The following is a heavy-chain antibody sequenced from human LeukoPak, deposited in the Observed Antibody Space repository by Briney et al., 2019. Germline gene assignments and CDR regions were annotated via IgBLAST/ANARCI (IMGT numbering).Heavy chain of an antibody. D-gene: IGHD3-10*01. CDR2: INHSGST. J-gene: IGHJ5*02. CDR3: ARGGDWFDP. CDR1: GGSFSGYY. Sequence: SSETLSLTCAVYGGSFSGYYWSWIRQPLGKGLEWIGEINHSGSTNYNPSLKSRVTISVDTSKNQFSLRLSSVTAADTAVYYCARGGDWFDPWGQGTLVTVSS. V-gene: IGHV4-34*01.